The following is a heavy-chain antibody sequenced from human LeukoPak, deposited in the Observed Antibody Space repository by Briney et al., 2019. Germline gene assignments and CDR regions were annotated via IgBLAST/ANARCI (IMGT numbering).Heavy chain of an antibody. D-gene: IGHD3-10*01. CDR2: INPNSGGT. CDR3: ARAYGSGSLSWFDP. CDR1: GYTFTGYY. Sequence: ASVKVSCEAYGYTFTGYYMHWVRQAPGQGLEWMGWINPNSGGTNYAQKCQGRVTMTRDTFISTAFMELSRLRSDDTAVYYCARAYGSGSLSWFDPWGQGTLVTVSS. J-gene: IGHJ5*02. V-gene: IGHV1-2*02.